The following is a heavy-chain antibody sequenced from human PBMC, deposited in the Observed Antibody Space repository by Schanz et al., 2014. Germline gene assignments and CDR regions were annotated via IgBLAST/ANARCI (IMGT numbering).Heavy chain of an antibody. CDR2: ISYDGNNE. Sequence: QVQLVESGGGVVQPGRSLRLSCSASGFTFSSYGMHWVRQAPGKRLEWVAVISYDGNNEDYADSVKGRFSISRDNARNTLHLQMDSLRDEDTAVYYCAGGPRGGYIEYWGQGTLVIVSS. D-gene: IGHD3-16*01. J-gene: IGHJ4*02. CDR1: GFTFSSYG. CDR3: AGGPRGGYIEY. V-gene: IGHV3-33*05.